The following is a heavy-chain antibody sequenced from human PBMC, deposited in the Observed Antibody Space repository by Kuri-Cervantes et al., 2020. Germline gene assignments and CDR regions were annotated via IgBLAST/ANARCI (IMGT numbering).Heavy chain of an antibody. Sequence: GGSLRLSCAGSGFTFDMYAVSWVRQAPGKGLEWVSGISKSGGSTNYADSVKGRFTISRDNSKKTVSLQINSLRAEDTAVYYCARETRFPYYYMDVWGKGTTVTGSS. CDR1: GFTFDMYA. J-gene: IGHJ6*03. CDR3: ARETRFPYYYMDV. V-gene: IGHV3-23*01. CDR2: ISKSGGST.